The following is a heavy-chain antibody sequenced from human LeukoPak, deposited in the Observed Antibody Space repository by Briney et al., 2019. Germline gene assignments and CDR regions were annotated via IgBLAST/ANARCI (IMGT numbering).Heavy chain of an antibody. CDR2: IYPGDSDT. D-gene: IGHD6-13*01. J-gene: IGHJ4*02. Sequence: GESLKISCKGSGYSFTSYWIGWVRQMPGKGLEWMGIIYPGDSDTRYSPSLQGQVTISADKSISTAYPQWSSLKASDTAMYYCARLRGLAAAGYYFDYWGQGTLVTVSS. V-gene: IGHV5-51*01. CDR3: ARLRGLAAAGYYFDY. CDR1: GYSFTSYW.